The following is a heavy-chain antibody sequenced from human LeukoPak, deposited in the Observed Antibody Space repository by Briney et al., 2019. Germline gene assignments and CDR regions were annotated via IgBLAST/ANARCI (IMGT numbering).Heavy chain of an antibody. CDR1: GYTFTGYY. CDR2: INPNSGGT. Sequence: GASVKVSCKASGYTFTGYYMHWVRQAPGQGLEWIGWINPNSGGTNYAQKFQGRVTMTRDTSISTAYMELSRLRSDDTAVYYCARKRGVGADRNAFDIWGQGTMVTVSS. J-gene: IGHJ3*02. V-gene: IGHV1-2*02. CDR3: ARKRGVGADRNAFDI. D-gene: IGHD1-26*01.